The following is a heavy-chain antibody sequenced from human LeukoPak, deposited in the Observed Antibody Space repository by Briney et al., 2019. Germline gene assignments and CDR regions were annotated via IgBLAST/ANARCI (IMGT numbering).Heavy chain of an antibody. CDR1: GGSFSGYY. Sequence: PSETLSLTCAVYGGSFSGYYWSWIRQPPGKGLEWIGEINHSGSTNYNPSLKSRVTISVDTSKNQFSLKLSSVTAADTAVYYCAGGWSGPIDYWGLGTLVTVSS. J-gene: IGHJ4*02. CDR2: INHSGST. CDR3: AGGWSGPIDY. V-gene: IGHV4-34*01. D-gene: IGHD1-14*01.